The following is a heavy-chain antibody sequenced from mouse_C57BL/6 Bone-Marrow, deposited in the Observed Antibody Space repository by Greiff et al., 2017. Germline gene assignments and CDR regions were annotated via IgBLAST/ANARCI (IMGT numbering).Heavy chain of an antibody. Sequence: QVQLQQSGAELVKPGASVKISCKASGYAFSSYWMNWVKQRPGKGLEWIGQIYPGDGDTNYNGKFKGKATLTADKSSSTAYMQLSGLASEDSAVYCCARPYGCSYWYFDGWGTGTTVTVSS. CDR3: ARPYGCSYWYFDG. J-gene: IGHJ1*03. CDR1: GYAFSSYW. D-gene: IGHD1-1*01. V-gene: IGHV1-80*01. CDR2: IYPGDGDT.